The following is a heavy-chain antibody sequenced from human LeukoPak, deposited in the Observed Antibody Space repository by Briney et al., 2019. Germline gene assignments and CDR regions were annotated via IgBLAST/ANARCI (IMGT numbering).Heavy chain of an antibody. CDR2: INPNSGGT. CDR3: AREHDYVSYYYGMDV. CDR1: GYTFTGYY. J-gene: IGHJ6*02. V-gene: IGHV1-2*02. D-gene: IGHD3-16*01. Sequence: ASVKVSCKASGYTFTGYYMHWVRQAPGQGLEWMGWINPNSGGTNYAQEFQGRVTMTRDTSISTAYMELSRLRSDDTAVYYCAREHDYVSYYYGMDVWGQGTTVTVSS.